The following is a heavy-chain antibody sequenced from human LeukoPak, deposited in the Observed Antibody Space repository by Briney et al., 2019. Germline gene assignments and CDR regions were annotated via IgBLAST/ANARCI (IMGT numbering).Heavy chain of an antibody. CDR3: AKDYEMSNWGVFSL. CDR1: GVTFSGYS. CDR2: ITATSLHI. V-gene: IGHV3-21*04. D-gene: IGHD7-27*01. J-gene: IGHJ3*01. Sequence: GGSLRLSCAASGVTFSGYSMNWVRQAPGKGLEWVSAITATSLHIYYADSVKGRSTISRDNSKNTLYLQMNSLGAEDTAVYYCAKDYEMSNWGVFSLWGRGTMVTVS.